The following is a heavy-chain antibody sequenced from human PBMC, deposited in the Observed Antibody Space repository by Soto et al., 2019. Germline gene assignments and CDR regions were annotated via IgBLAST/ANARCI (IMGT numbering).Heavy chain of an antibody. J-gene: IGHJ3*02. Sequence: SETLSLTCTVSGGSISSYYWSWIRQPPGKGLEWIGYIYYSGSTNYTPSLKSRVTISVDTSKNQFSLKLSSATAADTAVYYCARYSSGWFDAFDIWGKGTMVTVSS. CDR2: IYYSGST. CDR3: ARYSSGWFDAFDI. V-gene: IGHV4-59*08. CDR1: GGSISSYY. D-gene: IGHD6-19*01.